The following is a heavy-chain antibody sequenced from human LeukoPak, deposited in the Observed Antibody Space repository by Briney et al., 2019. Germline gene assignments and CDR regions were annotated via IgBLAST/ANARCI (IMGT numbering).Heavy chain of an antibody. CDR2: IYYSGST. CDR1: GGSISSGGYY. D-gene: IGHD3-22*01. J-gene: IGHJ4*02. Sequence: SQTLSLTCTVSGGSISSGGYYWSWIRQHPGKGLEWIGYIYYSGSTYYNPSLKSRVTISVDTSKNQFSLKLSSVTAADTAVYYRARAASDYYDSSGYYPGHDYWGQGTLVTVSS. V-gene: IGHV4-31*03. CDR3: ARAASDYYDSSGYYPGHDY.